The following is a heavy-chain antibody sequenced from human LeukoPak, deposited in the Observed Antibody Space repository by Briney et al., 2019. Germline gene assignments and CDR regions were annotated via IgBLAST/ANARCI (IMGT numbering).Heavy chain of an antibody. Sequence: SETLSLTCTVSGYSISSGYYWGWIRQPPGKGLEWIGSIYHSGRTFYNPSLKSRVTISVDTSKNQFSLKLSSVTAADTAVYYCANKPSWIQQNTGDAFDIWGQGTMVTVSS. J-gene: IGHJ3*02. V-gene: IGHV4-38-2*02. D-gene: IGHD5-18*01. CDR3: ANKPSWIQQNTGDAFDI. CDR1: GYSISSGYY. CDR2: IYHSGRT.